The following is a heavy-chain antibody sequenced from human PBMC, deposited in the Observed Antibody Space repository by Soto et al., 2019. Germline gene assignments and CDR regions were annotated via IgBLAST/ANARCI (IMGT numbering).Heavy chain of an antibody. CDR3: ARSVFP. CDR1: GGSISSGGYY. CDR2: IYYIGST. J-gene: IGHJ5*02. Sequence: PSATLSLTCTVSGGSISSGGYYLNWIRQHPGKGLEWIGYIYYIGSTYYNPSLKSRVTISLDTSKNQFSLKLSSVTAADTAVYYCARSVFPWGQGTLVTVSS. V-gene: IGHV4-31*03.